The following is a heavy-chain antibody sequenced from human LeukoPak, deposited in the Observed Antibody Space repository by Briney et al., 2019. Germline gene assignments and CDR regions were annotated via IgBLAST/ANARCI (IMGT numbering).Heavy chain of an antibody. J-gene: IGHJ5*02. D-gene: IGHD3-16*01. V-gene: IGHV3-21*01. CDR3: ARAKRGGEHLFDP. CDR2: ISSSSSYI. Sequence: GGSLRLSCAASGFTFSSYSMNWVRQAPGKGLEWVSSISSSSSYIYYADSVKGRFTISRDNAKNSLYLQMNSLRAEDTAVYYCARAKRGGEHLFDPWGQGTLVTVSS. CDR1: GFTFSSYS.